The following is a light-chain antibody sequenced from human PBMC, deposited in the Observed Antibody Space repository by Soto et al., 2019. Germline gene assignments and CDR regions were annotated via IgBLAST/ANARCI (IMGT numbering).Light chain of an antibody. CDR2: NNN. J-gene: IGLJ2*01. Sequence: QSVLTQPPSASGTPGQRVTISCSGSSSNIGTNTVNWYQHLPGTAPKRLIYNNNQRPSGVPDRFSGSKSGTSASLAISGLQSEDAADYYCAAWDDSLNAVLFGGGTKLTVL. V-gene: IGLV1-44*01. CDR1: SSNIGTNT. CDR3: AAWDDSLNAVL.